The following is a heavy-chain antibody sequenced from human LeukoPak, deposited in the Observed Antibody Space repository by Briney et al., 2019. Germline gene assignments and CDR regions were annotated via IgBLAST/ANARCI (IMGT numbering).Heavy chain of an antibody. Sequence: NQDGSEKYYVDSVKGRFTISRDNAKKSLFLQMNSLTAEDTALYYYVRSLGWSGTRDYWGQGTLVTVSS. D-gene: IGHD3-10*01. V-gene: IGHV3-7*01. CDR3: VRSLGWSGTRDY. CDR2: NQDGSEK. J-gene: IGHJ4*02.